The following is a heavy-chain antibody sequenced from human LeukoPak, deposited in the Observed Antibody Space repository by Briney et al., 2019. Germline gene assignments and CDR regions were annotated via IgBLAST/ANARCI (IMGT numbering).Heavy chain of an antibody. CDR2: TKWNGGST. Sequence: GGSLRPSGSATGFNFDDDGVSRVRQAPGKGLECVSVTKWNGGSTGYADSGKGRFTMCRDNAKNYLYLQMNSLRAEDTALYYCARDLRGSTMIVVVINAFDIWGQGTMVTVSS. CDR1: GFNFDDDG. D-gene: IGHD3-22*01. J-gene: IGHJ3*02. V-gene: IGHV3-20*04. CDR3: ARDLRGSTMIVVVINAFDI.